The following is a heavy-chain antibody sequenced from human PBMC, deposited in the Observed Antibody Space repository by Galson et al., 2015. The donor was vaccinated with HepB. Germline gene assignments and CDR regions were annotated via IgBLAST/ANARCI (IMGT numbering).Heavy chain of an antibody. D-gene: IGHD2-2*02. CDR3: ARDLTRCSSTSCYRGRDRAFDI. CDR2: ISAYNGNT. V-gene: IGHV1-18*01. Sequence: QSGAEVKKPGESLRISCKASGYTFTSYGISWVRQAPGQGLEWMGWISAYNGNTNYAQKLQGRVTMTTDTSTSTAYMELRSLRSDDTAVYYCARDLTRCSSTSCYRGRDRAFDIWGQGTMVTVSS. J-gene: IGHJ3*02. CDR1: GYTFTSYG.